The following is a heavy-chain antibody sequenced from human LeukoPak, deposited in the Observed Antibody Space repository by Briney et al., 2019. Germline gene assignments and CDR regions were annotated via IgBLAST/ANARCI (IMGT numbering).Heavy chain of an antibody. CDR1: GGSISSSSYY. CDR3: ARVTALGGNLDY. Sequence: SETLFLTCTVSGGSISSSSYYWGWIRQPPGKGLEWIGSIYYSGSTYYNPSLKSRVTISVDTSKNQFSLKLSSVTAADTAVYYCARVTALGGNLDYWGQGTLVTVSS. V-gene: IGHV4-39*07. CDR2: IYYSGST. J-gene: IGHJ4*02. D-gene: IGHD4-23*01.